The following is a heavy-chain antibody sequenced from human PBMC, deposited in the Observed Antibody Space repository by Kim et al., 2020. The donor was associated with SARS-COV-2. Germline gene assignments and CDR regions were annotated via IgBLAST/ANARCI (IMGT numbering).Heavy chain of an antibody. D-gene: IGHD3-22*01. CDR3: ARNYDSSGYYPLDL. V-gene: IGHV4-4*07. Sequence: NPSLKSRVTMSVDASKKQVSLKLTSVTAADTAVYFCARNYDSSGYYPLDLWGQGTLVTVSS. J-gene: IGHJ5*02.